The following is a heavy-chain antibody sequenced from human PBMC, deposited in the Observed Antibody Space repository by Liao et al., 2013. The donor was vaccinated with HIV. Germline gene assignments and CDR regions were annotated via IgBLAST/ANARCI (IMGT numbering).Heavy chain of an antibody. D-gene: IGHD3-16*01. CDR3: ARERRAWGSYTDS. CDR2: THASGST. CDR1: GGSINSDY. J-gene: IGHJ4*02. Sequence: QVQLQESGPGLVKPSETLSLTCTVSGGSINSDYWSWIRQPGGKGLEWIGRTHASGSTAYSPPLSSRVTLSLDTSKNQFSLKLSSVTAADTAIYYCARERRAWGSYTDSWGRGNAGHRLL. V-gene: IGHV4-4*07.